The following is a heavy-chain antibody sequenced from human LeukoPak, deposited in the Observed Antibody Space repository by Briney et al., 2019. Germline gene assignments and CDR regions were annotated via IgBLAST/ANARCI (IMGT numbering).Heavy chain of an antibody. CDR2: IYYSGST. Sequence: SETLSPTCTVSGGSISSSSYYWGWIRQPPGKGLEWIGSIYYSGSTYYNPSLKSRVTISVDTSKNQFSLKLSSVTAADTAVYYGARHSGWYNYFFDYWGQGTLVTVSS. D-gene: IGHD6-19*01. CDR1: GGSISSSSYY. J-gene: IGHJ4*02. CDR3: ARHSGWYNYFFDY. V-gene: IGHV4-39*01.